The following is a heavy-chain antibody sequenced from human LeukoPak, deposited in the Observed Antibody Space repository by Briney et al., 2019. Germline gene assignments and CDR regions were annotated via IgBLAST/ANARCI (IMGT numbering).Heavy chain of an antibody. V-gene: IGHV4-31*03. Sequence: SETLSLTCTVSGGSITSGGYYWSWIRQHPGKGLEWLGYIYYSGSTYYNPSLKSRLTISLDTSKNHFSLKVRSVTAAGTAVYYCARGPVRDYSNYWGQGTLVTVSS. CDR2: IYYSGST. D-gene: IGHD4-11*01. J-gene: IGHJ4*02. CDR1: GGSITSGGYY. CDR3: ARGPVRDYSNY.